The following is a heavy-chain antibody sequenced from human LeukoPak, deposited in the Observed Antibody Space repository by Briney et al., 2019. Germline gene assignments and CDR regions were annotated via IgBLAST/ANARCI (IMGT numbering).Heavy chain of an antibody. V-gene: IGHV3-7*01. CDR3: ARGFSSLFDY. CDR1: GFTFSGSW. CDR2: IKHDGSEK. Sequence: GGTLRLSCGGSGFTFSGSWMTWVRQAPGKGLEWVANIKHDGSEKNYLGSVKGRFTISRDNAKNPLFLQMNSLRAEDTAVYYCARGFSSLFDYWGQGTLVTVSS. J-gene: IGHJ4*02. D-gene: IGHD6-13*01.